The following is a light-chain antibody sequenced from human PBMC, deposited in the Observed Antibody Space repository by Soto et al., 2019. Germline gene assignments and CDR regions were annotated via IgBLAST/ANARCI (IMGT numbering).Light chain of an antibody. CDR1: QSVSSN. J-gene: IGKJ3*01. CDR3: QQYNNWPLFT. V-gene: IGKV3-15*01. CDR2: GAS. Sequence: IVMTQYPSILSVSPGERATLSCRASQSVSSNLAWYQQKPGQAPRLLIYGASTRATGIPARFSGSGSGTEFTLTISSLQSEDFAVYYCQQYNNWPLFTFGPGTKVDIK.